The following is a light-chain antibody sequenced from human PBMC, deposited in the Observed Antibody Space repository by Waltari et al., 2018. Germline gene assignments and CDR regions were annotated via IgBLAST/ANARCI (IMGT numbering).Light chain of an antibody. Sequence: DVVMTQSPLSLPITPGQPASISCRSSQNLLYSDGKTYLSWYQQKPGQPPRRLIYQASNRDSGVPDRCSGSGAGTDFTLKISRVEAEDVGVYYCIQGTHLPPTFGQGTKVEIK. J-gene: IGKJ1*01. CDR2: QAS. CDR1: QNLLYSDGKTY. V-gene: IGKV2-30*01. CDR3: IQGTHLPPT.